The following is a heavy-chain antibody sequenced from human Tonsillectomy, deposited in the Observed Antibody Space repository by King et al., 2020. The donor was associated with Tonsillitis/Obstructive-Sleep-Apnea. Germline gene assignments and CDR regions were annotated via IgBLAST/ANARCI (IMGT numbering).Heavy chain of an antibody. Sequence: VQLVESGGGLVQPGGSLRLSCAASGFTFSSYAMSWVRQAPGKGLEWVSAISGSGGSTYYADSVKGRFTISRDNSKNTLYLQMNSLRAEDTAVYYCANEPGNHSKNRRVRYYYYMDVWGKGTTVTVSS. CDR3: ANEPGNHSKNRRVRYYYYMDV. CDR2: ISGSGGST. D-gene: IGHD1-14*01. J-gene: IGHJ6*03. V-gene: IGHV3-23*04. CDR1: GFTFSSYA.